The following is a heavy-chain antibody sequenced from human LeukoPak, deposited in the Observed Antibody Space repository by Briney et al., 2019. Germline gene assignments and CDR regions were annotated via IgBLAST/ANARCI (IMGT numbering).Heavy chain of an antibody. D-gene: IGHD3-22*01. CDR2: INPIGGST. V-gene: IGHV1-46*01. CDR3: ARGTKHDYYDSSGYQSWFDP. J-gene: IGHJ5*02. CDR1: GYTFTIYY. Sequence: GASVKVSCMASGYTFTIYYMHWVRQAPGQGLEWMGIINPIGGSTIYAQKFQGRVTMTRDTSTSTVYMELSSLRSEDTAVYYCARGTKHDYYDSSGYQSWFDPWGQGTLVTVSS.